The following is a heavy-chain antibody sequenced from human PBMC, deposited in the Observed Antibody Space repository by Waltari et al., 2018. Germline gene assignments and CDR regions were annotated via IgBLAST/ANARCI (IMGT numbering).Heavy chain of an antibody. D-gene: IGHD3-9*01. CDR2: IYYSGST. V-gene: IGHV4-59*11. J-gene: IGHJ6*03. CDR3: ARGYYDILTGRYYYYYYMDV. Sequence: QVQLQESGPGLVKPSETLSLTCTVSGGSISSHYWSWIRQPPGKGLEWIGYIYYSGSTNYNPSLKSRVTRSVDTSKNQFSLKLSSVTAADTAVYYCARGYYDILTGRYYYYYYMDVWGKGTTVTVSS. CDR1: GGSISSHY.